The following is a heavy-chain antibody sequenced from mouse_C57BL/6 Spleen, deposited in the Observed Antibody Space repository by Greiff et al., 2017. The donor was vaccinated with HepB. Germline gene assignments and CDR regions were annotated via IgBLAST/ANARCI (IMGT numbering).Heavy chain of an antibody. J-gene: IGHJ2*01. D-gene: IGHD1-1*01. V-gene: IGHV1-26*01. CDR3: AIYYGSYFDY. CDR1: GYTFPDYY. CDR2: INPNNGGT. Sequence: VQLQQSGPELVKPGASVKISCKASGYTFPDYYMNWVKQSHGKSLEWIGDINPNNGGTSYNQKFKGKATLTVDKSSSTAYMELRSLTSEDSAVYYCAIYYGSYFDYWGQGTTLTVSS.